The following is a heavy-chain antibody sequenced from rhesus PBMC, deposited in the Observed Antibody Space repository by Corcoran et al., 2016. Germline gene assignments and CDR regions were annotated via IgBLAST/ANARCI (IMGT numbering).Heavy chain of an antibody. CDR2: IYWDDDM. V-gene: IGHV2S1*01. CDR1: GFSLSTSGLG. Sequence: QVTLKESGPALVKPTQTLTLTCTFSGFSLSTSGLGVGWIRQPPGKALEWLASIYWDDDMHYTTSLKSRLTIAKDTSKNPVVLTMTNMDAVDTATYYCVRIQYISGKNRFDVWGAGVLVTVSS. D-gene: IGHD4-23*01. CDR3: VRIQYISGKNRFDV. J-gene: IGHJ5-1*01.